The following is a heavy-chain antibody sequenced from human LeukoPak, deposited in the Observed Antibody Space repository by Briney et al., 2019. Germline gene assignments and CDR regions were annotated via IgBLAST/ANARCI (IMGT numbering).Heavy chain of an antibody. Sequence: GGSLRLSCAASGFAFSSYAMTWVRQAPGKGLEWVSAVSGSGGSTYYADSVKGRFTISRDNPKNTLYLQMNSLRAEDTALYYCARVYHVFWSGYLIHWGQGTLVTVSS. V-gene: IGHV3-23*01. CDR1: GFAFSSYA. D-gene: IGHD3-3*01. J-gene: IGHJ4*02. CDR2: VSGSGGST. CDR3: ARVYHVFWSGYLIH.